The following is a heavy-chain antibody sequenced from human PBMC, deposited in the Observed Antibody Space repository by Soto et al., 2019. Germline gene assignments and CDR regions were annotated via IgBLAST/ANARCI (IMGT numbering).Heavy chain of an antibody. CDR1: GFTFSSYS. CDR3: AKRDSGSGRSPPLINY. CDR2: VGGSGDNI. Sequence: QLLESGGGLVQPGGSLRLSCAASGFTFSSYSMNWVRQAPGKGLQWVATVGGSGDNIFYADSVKGRFTISRDDSQNMVFLQMNSLRPDDTAVYFCAKRDSGSGRSPPLINYWGQGTLVTVSS. J-gene: IGHJ4*02. D-gene: IGHD3-10*01. V-gene: IGHV3-23*01.